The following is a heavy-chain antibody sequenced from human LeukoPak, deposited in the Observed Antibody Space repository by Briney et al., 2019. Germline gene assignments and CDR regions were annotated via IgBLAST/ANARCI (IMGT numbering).Heavy chain of an antibody. CDR3: ARSSAAVAGIFDS. CDR2: LYSGGFT. V-gene: IGHV3-53*01. CDR1: GFSVSSHY. Sequence: GSLRLSCAASGFSVSSHYMSWVRQAPGKGLQWVSVLYSGGFTNYAESVRGRFTISRDNSKNSLYLQMNSLRVEDTAVYYCARSSAAVAGIFDSWGQGTLVTVSS. J-gene: IGHJ4*02. D-gene: IGHD6-19*01.